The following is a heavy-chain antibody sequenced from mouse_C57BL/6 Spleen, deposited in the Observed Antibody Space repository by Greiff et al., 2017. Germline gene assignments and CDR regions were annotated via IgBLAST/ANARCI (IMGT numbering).Heavy chain of an antibody. CDR1: GFTFSSYA. CDR2: ISDGGSYT. CDR3: ARDNWDALDY. J-gene: IGHJ2*01. V-gene: IGHV5-4*01. D-gene: IGHD4-1*01. Sequence: EVQRVESGGGLVKPGGSLKLSCAASGFTFSSYAMSWVRQTPEKRLEWVATISDGGSYTYYPDNVKGRFTISRDNAKNNLYLQMSHLKSEDTAMYYCARDNWDALDYWGQGTTLTVSS.